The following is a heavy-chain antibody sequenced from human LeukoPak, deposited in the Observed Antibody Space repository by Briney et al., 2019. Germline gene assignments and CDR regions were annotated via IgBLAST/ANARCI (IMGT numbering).Heavy chain of an antibody. CDR3: AKDACSSTSCYRGAPRDYYFDF. J-gene: IGHJ4*02. V-gene: IGHV3-30*02. CDR2: IRYDGSNK. D-gene: IGHD2-2*02. Sequence: GGSLRLSCAASGFTFSSYGMHWVRQAPGKGLEWVAFIRYDGSNKYYADSVKGRFTISRDNSKNTLYLQMNSLRAEDTAVYYCAKDACSSTSCYRGAPRDYYFDFWGQGTLVTVSS. CDR1: GFTFSSYG.